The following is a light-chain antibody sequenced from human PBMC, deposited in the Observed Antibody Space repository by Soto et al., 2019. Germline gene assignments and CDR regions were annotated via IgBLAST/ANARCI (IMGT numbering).Light chain of an antibody. CDR2: GAS. CDR1: QSVSSSY. V-gene: IGKV3-20*01. Sequence: EIFLAHFSRTLSFSPGERAPLSWRASQSVSSSYLAWYQQKPGQAPRLLIYGASSRATGIPDRFSGSGSGTDFTLTISRLEPEDFAVYYCQQYGSSPWTFGQGTKVDIK. CDR3: QQYGSSPWT. J-gene: IGKJ1*01.